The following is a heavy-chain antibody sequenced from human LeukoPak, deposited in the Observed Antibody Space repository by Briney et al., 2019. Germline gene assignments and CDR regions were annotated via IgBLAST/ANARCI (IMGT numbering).Heavy chain of an antibody. CDR2: INPNSGGT. CDR1: GYTFTSYG. D-gene: IGHD2-2*01. V-gene: IGHV1-2*02. CDR3: ARNSIVVVPAALYWYFDL. J-gene: IGHJ2*01. Sequence: ASVKVSCKASGYTFTSYGISWVRQAPGQGLEWMGWINPNSGGTNYAQKFQGRVTTTRDTSISTAYMELSRLRSDDTAVYYCARNSIVVVPAALYWYFDLWGRGTLVTVSS.